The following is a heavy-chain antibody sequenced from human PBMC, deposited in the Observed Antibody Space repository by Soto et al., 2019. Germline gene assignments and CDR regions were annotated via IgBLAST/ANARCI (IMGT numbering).Heavy chain of an antibody. V-gene: IGHV4-59*01. CDR1: GGSISTYY. J-gene: IGHJ3*02. D-gene: IGHD2-2*01. CDR2: IYYSGST. Sequence: QVQLQESGPGLVKPSETLSLNCTVSGGSISTYYWSWIRQPPGKGLEWIGYIYYSGSTNYNPFLKRRVTISVDTSKNQFALRLNSVTAADTAAYYCVRGRAQLRRGAFDMWGQGTKVTVSS. CDR3: VRGRAQLRRGAFDM.